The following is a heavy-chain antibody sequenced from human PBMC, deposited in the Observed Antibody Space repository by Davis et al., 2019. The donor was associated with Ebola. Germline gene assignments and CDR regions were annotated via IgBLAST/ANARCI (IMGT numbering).Heavy chain of an antibody. J-gene: IGHJ2*01. V-gene: IGHV1-8*01. Sequence: ASVKVSCKASGYTFTSYDINWVRQATGQGLEWMGWMNPNSGNTGYAQKFQGRVTMTSNTSITTAYMELNSLTSEDTAVYYCARAPKSIWYFDLWGRGTLVTVSS. CDR1: GYTFTSYD. CDR3: ARAPKSIWYFDL. D-gene: IGHD6-6*01. CDR2: MNPNSGNT.